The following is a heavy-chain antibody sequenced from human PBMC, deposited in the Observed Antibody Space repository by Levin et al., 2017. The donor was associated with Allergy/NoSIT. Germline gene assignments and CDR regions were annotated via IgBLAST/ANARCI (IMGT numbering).Heavy chain of an antibody. Sequence: GESLKISCEGSRLTFSDYWMSWVRQAPGKGPEWVATIKQDANEIYYVDSVKGRFTVSRDNARNSLYLQMNSLRVEDSAIYYCSTYVVDSITLGDYFDLWGQGTLVTVSS. CDR2: IKQDANEI. J-gene: IGHJ4*02. CDR1: RLTFSDYW. V-gene: IGHV3-7*01. CDR3: STYVVDSITLGDYFDL. D-gene: IGHD1-20*01.